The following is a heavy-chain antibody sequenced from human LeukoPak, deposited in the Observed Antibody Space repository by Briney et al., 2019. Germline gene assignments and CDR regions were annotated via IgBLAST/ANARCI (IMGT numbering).Heavy chain of an antibody. J-gene: IGHJ6*02. CDR1: GGSIRSYF. CDR3: ARAAAFYYDSSGYYTSPYYYGMDV. V-gene: IGHV4-4*07. Sequence: PSETLSLTCTVSGGSIRSYFWSWIRQPAGKGLEWIGRIYPSGSTNYSPSLKSRVTMSVDTSKNQFSLKLSSVTAADTAVYYCARAAAFYYDSSGYYTSPYYYGMDVWGQGTTVAVSS. CDR2: IYPSGST. D-gene: IGHD3-22*01.